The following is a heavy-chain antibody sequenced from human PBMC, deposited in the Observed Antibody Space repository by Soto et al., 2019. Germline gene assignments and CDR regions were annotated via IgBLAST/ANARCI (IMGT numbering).Heavy chain of an antibody. V-gene: IGHV3-7*01. D-gene: IGHD3-3*01. J-gene: IGHJ6*02. Sequence: EVQLVESGGGLVQPGGSLRLSCAASGFTFSSYWMSWVRQAPGKGLEWVANIKQDGSEKYYVDSVKGRFTISRDNAKNSLYLQMNSLRAEDTAVYYCARYDLEWLLYGGMDVWGQGTTVTVSS. CDR1: GFTFSSYW. CDR2: IKQDGSEK. CDR3: ARYDLEWLLYGGMDV.